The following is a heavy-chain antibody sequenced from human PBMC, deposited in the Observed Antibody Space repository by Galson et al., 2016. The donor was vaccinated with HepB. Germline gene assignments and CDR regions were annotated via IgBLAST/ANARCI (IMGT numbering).Heavy chain of an antibody. J-gene: IGHJ5*01. CDR2: ISYDGSKK. CDR1: GFTFSSYV. Sequence: SLRLSCAASGFTFSSYVMHWVRQAPGKGLEWVAVISYDGSKKYYADSVKGRFTISRDNSMNTLYLQMNSLRVEDTAVYYCAKEYLPQIVQVVAATPWFDPWGQGTTVSVSS. D-gene: IGHD2-15*01. V-gene: IGHV3-30*18. CDR3: AKEYLPQIVQVVAATPWFDP.